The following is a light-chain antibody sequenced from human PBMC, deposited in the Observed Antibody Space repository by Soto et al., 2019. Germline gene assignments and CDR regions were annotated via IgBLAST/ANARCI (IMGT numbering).Light chain of an antibody. V-gene: IGKV3-15*01. J-gene: IGKJ5*01. CDR2: GAS. CDR3: HQYDNWPKT. Sequence: VGTQSPATLSVSPGSRAAPSCKASQSVSSNLAWYQQKPGQAPRLLIYGASTRATGIPARFSGSGSGTEFTLTISSLQSEEFAVYYCHQYDNWPKTFGQGTRLEIK. CDR1: QSVSSN.